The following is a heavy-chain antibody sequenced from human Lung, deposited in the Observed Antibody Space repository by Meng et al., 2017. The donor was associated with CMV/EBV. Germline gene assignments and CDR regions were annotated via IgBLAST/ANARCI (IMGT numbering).Heavy chain of an antibody. V-gene: IGHV3-30*02. CDR1: GFTFSSYG. Sequence: GESLKISCAASGFTFSSYGMHWVRQAPGKGLEWVAFIRYDGSNKYYADSVKGRFTISRDNSKNTLYLQTNSLRAEDTAVYYCAKVVRLGYCSSTSCPARSYYYYGMEVWGQGTTVTGSS. D-gene: IGHD2-2*01. CDR3: AKVVRLGYCSSTSCPARSYYYYGMEV. CDR2: IRYDGSNK. J-gene: IGHJ6*02.